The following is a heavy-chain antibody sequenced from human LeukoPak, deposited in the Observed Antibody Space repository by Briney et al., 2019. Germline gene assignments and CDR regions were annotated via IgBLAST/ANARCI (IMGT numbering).Heavy chain of an antibody. V-gene: IGHV4-38-2*02. CDR3: ARAYSSSWYFNWFDP. Sequence: SETLSLTCTVSGYSISSGYFWGWIRQPPGKGLEWIGEIYHSGSTYYTPSLKSRVTISIDTSKNQFSLKLSSVTAADTAVYYCARAYSSSWYFNWFDPWGQGTLVIVSS. J-gene: IGHJ5*02. CDR1: GYSISSGYF. CDR2: IYHSGST. D-gene: IGHD6-13*01.